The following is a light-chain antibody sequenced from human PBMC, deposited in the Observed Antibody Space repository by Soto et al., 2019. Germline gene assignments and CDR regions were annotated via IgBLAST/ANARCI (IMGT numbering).Light chain of an antibody. CDR1: QSISSW. V-gene: IGKV1-5*01. J-gene: IGKJ1*01. Sequence: DIQMTQSPSTLSASVGDRVTITCRASQSISSWLAWYQQKPGKAPKLLIYAASSLESGVPSRFSGSGSGTEFTLTSRSLQPDDVATYYCQQYNTYSWTFGQGTKVEIK. CDR3: QQYNTYSWT. CDR2: AAS.